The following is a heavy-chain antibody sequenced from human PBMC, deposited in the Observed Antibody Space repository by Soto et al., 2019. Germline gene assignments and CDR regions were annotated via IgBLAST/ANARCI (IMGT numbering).Heavy chain of an antibody. V-gene: IGHV3-30*18. CDR2: ISYDGSNK. Sequence: QVQLVESGGGVVQPGRSLRLSCAASGFTFSSYGMHWVRQAPGKGLEWVAVISYDGSNKYYADSVKGRFTISRDNSKNTLCLQMNSLKAEDTAVYYCAKDRRWLPNKPLDYWGQGTLVTVSS. D-gene: IGHD5-12*01. J-gene: IGHJ4*02. CDR3: AKDRRWLPNKPLDY. CDR1: GFTFSSYG.